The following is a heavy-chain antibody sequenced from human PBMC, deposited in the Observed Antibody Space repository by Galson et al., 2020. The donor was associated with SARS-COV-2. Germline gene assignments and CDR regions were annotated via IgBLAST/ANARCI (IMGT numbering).Heavy chain of an antibody. V-gene: IGHV3-30*04. D-gene: IGHD1-20*01. CDR3: ARDPDITGPYYFDY. CDR2: ISYDGSNK. CDR1: GFTFSSYA. Sequence: GGSLRLSCAASGFTFSSYAMHWVRQAPGKGLEWEAVISYDGSNKYYADSVKGRFTISRDNSKNTLYLQMNSLRAEDTAVYYCARDPDITGPYYFDYWGQGTLVTVSS. J-gene: IGHJ4*02.